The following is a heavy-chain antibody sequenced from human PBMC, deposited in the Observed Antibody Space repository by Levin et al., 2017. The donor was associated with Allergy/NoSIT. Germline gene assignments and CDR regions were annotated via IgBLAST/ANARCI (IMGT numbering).Heavy chain of an antibody. J-gene: IGHJ6*02. D-gene: IGHD3-22*01. Sequence: PSETLSLTCTVSGGSISSFYWSWIRQPPGKGLEWIGYIYYSGSTNYNASLKSRVTISVDTSKNQFSLKMSSVTAADTAVYYCARSIYDRSGYYVAGGPEPPYYSYGMDVWGQGTTVTVSS. CDR1: GGSISSFY. CDR2: IYYSGST. V-gene: IGHV4-59*01. CDR3: ARSIYDRSGYYVAGGPEPPYYSYGMDV.